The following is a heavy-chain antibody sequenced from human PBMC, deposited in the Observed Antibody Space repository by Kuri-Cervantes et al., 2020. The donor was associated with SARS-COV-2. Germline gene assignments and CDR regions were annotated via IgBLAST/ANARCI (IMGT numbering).Heavy chain of an antibody. Sequence: SETLSLTCTVSGGSISSHYWSWIRQPPGKGLEWIGYIYYSGSTYYNPSLKSRVTISVDTSKNQFSLKLSSVTAADTAVYYCARILGILDYWGQGTLVTVSS. D-gene: IGHD7-27*01. V-gene: IGHV4-59*08. CDR2: IYYSGST. J-gene: IGHJ4*02. CDR1: GGSISSHY. CDR3: ARILGILDY.